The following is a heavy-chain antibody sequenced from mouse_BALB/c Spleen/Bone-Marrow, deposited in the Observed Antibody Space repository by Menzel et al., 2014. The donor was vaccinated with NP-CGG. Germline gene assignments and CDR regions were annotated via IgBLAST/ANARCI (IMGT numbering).Heavy chain of an antibody. V-gene: IGHV1S137*01. CDR2: ISGYYGDA. D-gene: IGHD2-14*01. CDR3: ARSGKVRNAMDY. Sequence: VQLQQSGAKLMRPGVSVKISCKGSGYTFTDHAIHWVKRSHAKSLEWIGVISGYYGDAIYNQKFKGKATMTVDKSSSTAYMELARLTSEDSAIYYCARSGKVRNAMDYWGQGTSVTVSS. J-gene: IGHJ4*01. CDR1: GYTFTDHA.